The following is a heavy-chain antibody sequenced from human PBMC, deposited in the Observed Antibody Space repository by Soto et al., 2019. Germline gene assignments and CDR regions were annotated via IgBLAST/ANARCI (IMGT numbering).Heavy chain of an antibody. D-gene: IGHD3-22*01. CDR2: IKSKTDGGTT. Sequence: LSCAASGFTFSNAWMSWVRQAPGKGLEWVGRIKSKTDGGTTDYAAPVKGRFTISRDDSKNTLYLQMNSLKTEDTAVYYCTTDPSPAMIVVVTPDPFDYWGQGTLVTVSS. CDR3: TTDPSPAMIVVVTPDPFDY. CDR1: GFTFSNAW. J-gene: IGHJ4*02. V-gene: IGHV3-15*01.